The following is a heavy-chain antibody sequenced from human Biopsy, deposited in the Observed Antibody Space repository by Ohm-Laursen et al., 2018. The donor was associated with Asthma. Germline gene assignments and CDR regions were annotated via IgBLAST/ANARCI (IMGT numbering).Heavy chain of an antibody. D-gene: IGHD4-17*01. CDR2: HDHEEGGT. V-gene: IGHV1-24*01. Sequence: SVKASCKFPGYRLTDLSMHWVRQAPGPGVEWVGGHDHEEGGTVDAQRFQGRVTMTEDTSTDTAYMELSSLSSDDTAVYYCASDFPKDYVRYNFQFWGQGTLVTVSS. J-gene: IGHJ4*02. CDR1: GYRLTDLS. CDR3: ASDFPKDYVRYNFQF.